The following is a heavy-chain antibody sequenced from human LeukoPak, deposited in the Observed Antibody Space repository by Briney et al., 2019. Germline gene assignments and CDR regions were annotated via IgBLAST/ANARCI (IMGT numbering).Heavy chain of an antibody. J-gene: IGHJ4*02. CDR2: INHSGST. V-gene: IGHV4-34*01. Sequence: SETLSLTCAVYGGSFSGYYWSWIRQPPGKGLEWIGEINHSGSTNYNPSLKSRVTISVDTSKNQFSLKLSSVTAADTAVYYCAGGPYCSSTSCHSAFDYWGQGTLVTVSS. D-gene: IGHD2-2*01. CDR1: GGSFSGYY. CDR3: AGGPYCSSTSCHSAFDY.